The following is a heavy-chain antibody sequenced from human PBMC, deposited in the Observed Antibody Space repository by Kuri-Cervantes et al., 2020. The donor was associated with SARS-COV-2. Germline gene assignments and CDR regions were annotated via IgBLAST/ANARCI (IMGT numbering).Heavy chain of an antibody. CDR3: ARDRGDAFDI. J-gene: IGHJ3*02. Sequence: GESLKISCAASGFTFSSYWMSWVRQAPGKGLEWVANIKQDGSEKYYVDSVKGRFTISRDNAKNSLDLQMNSLRAEDTAVYYCARDRGDAFDIWGQGTMVTVSS. CDR2: IKQDGSEK. CDR1: GFTFSSYW. V-gene: IGHV3-7*01.